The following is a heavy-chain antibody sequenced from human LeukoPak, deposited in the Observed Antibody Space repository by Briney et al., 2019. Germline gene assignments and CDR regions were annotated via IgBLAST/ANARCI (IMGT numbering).Heavy chain of an antibody. D-gene: IGHD5-12*01. J-gene: IGHJ6*03. CDR2: IIPILGTI. CDR1: GDTLSNYG. CDR3: ARGVSGYDVPFYYYYYYYMDV. V-gene: IGHV1-69*10. Sequence: SVKVSCKAPGDTLSNYGISWMRQAPGQGLEWMGGIIPILGTIDYAQKFQGRVTIAADMSTSTAYMEVSSLKSDDTAVYYCARGVSGYDVPFYYYYYYYMDVWGKGTTVTVSS.